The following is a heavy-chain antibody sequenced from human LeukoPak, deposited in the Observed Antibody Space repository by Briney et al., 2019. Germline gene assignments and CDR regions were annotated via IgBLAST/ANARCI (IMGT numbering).Heavy chain of an antibody. CDR3: ARDRRAVAVYFDY. Sequence: GGSLRLSCAASGFTFSNYVMQWVRQAPGKGLEWVALIAHDGSNKYYADSVKGRFTISRENSKNTVYLEINNLRTEDTAVYYCARDRRAVAVYFDYWGQGTLVTVSS. J-gene: IGHJ4*02. V-gene: IGHV3-30*03. D-gene: IGHD6-19*01. CDR1: GFTFSNYV. CDR2: IAHDGSNK.